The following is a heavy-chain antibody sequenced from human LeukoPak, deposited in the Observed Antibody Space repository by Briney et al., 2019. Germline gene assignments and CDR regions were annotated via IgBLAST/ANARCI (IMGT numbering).Heavy chain of an antibody. D-gene: IGHD3-22*01. V-gene: IGHV3-21*01. CDR2: ISSSSSYI. CDR3: ARVRVYYDSSGYSQGMDV. Sequence: RTGGSLRLSCAASGFTFSSYSMNWVRQAPGKGLEWVPSISSSSSYIYYADSAKGRFTISRDNAKNSLYLQMNSLRAEDTAVYYCARVRVYYDSSGYSQGMDVWGQGTTVTVSS. J-gene: IGHJ6*02. CDR1: GFTFSSYS.